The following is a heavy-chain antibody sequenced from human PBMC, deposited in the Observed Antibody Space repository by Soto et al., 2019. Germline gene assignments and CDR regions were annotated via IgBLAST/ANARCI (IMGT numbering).Heavy chain of an antibody. Sequence: QVQLQESGPGLVKPSGTLSLTCAVSSGSISSSNWWSWVRQPPGKGLEWIGEIYHSGSTNYNPSLKSRVTISVDKSKNQFSLKLSPVTAADTAVYYCARTPDQADCSGGSCYSGWFDPWGQGTLVTVSS. CDR2: IYHSGST. D-gene: IGHD2-15*01. CDR3: ARTPDQADCSGGSCYSGWFDP. J-gene: IGHJ5*02. V-gene: IGHV4-4*02. CDR1: SGSISSSNW.